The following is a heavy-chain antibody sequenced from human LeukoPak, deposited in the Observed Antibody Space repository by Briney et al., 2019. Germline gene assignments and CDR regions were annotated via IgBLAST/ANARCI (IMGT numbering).Heavy chain of an antibody. Sequence: GGSLRLSCAASGFTFSNYAMSWVRQAPGKGLEWDSAISGNGGSTYYADSVKGRFTISRDNSKRTLYLQMNSLRAEDTAVYYCAKDCGKYCTPPFDYWGQGTLVTVSS. CDR3: AKDCGKYCTPPFDY. CDR1: GFTFSNYA. V-gene: IGHV3-23*01. CDR2: ISGNGGST. D-gene: IGHD2-21*01. J-gene: IGHJ4*02.